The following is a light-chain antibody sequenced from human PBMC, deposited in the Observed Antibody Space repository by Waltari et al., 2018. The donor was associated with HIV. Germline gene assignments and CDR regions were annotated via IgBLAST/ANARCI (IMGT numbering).Light chain of an antibody. CDR1: ALPKQY. V-gene: IGLV3-25*03. CDR2: KDS. Sequence: SYELTQPPSVSVSPGQTARITCSGDALPKQYAYWYQQKPGQAPVVVIYKDSERPSGIPERLSGSIDRSSNSASLTISGLEPEDEADYYCQSYDSNYVVFGGGTKLTVL. J-gene: IGLJ2*01. CDR3: QSYDSNYVV.